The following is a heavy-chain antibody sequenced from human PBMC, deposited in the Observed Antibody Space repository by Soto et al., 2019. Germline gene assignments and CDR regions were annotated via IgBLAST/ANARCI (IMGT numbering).Heavy chain of an antibody. V-gene: IGHV3-33*01. Sequence: GGSLRLSCAASGFAFSTYGIHWVRQAPGKGLEWVAVIWYDGSNKYYAASVKGRLTISRDNSKNTLYLQMNSLRADDTAVYYCARASGPFDYWGQGTQVTVSS. D-gene: IGHD5-12*01. J-gene: IGHJ4*02. CDR2: IWYDGSNK. CDR1: GFAFSTYG. CDR3: ARASGPFDY.